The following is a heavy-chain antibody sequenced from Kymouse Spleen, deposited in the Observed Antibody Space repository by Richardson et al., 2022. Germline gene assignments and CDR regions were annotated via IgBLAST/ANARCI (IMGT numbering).Heavy chain of an antibody. V-gene: IGHV1-69*05. CDR1: GGTFSSYA. D-gene: IGHD2-8*01. CDR2: IIPIFGTA. J-gene: IGHJ2*01. CDR3: ARRGCTNGVCYGYFDL. Sequence: QVQLVQSGAEVKKPGSSVKVSCKASGGTFSSYAISWVRQAPGQGLEWMGGIIPIFGTANYAQKFQGRVTITTDESTSTAYMELSSLRSEDTAVYYCARRGCTNGVCYGYFDLWGRGTLVTVSS.